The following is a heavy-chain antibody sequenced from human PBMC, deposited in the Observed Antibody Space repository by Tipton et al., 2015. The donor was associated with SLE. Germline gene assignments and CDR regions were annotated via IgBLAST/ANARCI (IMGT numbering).Heavy chain of an antibody. J-gene: IGHJ5*02. Sequence: TLSLTCTVSGGSISSSSYYWGWIRQPPGKGLEWIGSIYYGGSTYYNPSPKSRVTISVDTSKNQFSLKLSSVTAADTAVYYCARTHRAAAEDWFDPWGQGTLVTVSS. D-gene: IGHD6-13*01. CDR2: IYYGGST. CDR3: ARTHRAAAEDWFDP. CDR1: GGSISSSSYY. V-gene: IGHV4-39*07.